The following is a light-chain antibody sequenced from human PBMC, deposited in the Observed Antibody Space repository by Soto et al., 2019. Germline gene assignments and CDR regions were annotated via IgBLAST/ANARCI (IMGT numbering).Light chain of an antibody. CDR2: GAS. V-gene: IGKV3-15*01. J-gene: IGKJ2*01. CDR3: QQYHNWPPQYT. CDR1: QTVASN. Sequence: EIVMTQSPASLSVSPGDGATLSCRASQTVASNLAWYQQKPGQGPRLLIHGASTRAAGVPARFSGSGSGTDFTLTISSLQPDDFAVYYCQQYHNWPPQYTFGQGTKLQIK.